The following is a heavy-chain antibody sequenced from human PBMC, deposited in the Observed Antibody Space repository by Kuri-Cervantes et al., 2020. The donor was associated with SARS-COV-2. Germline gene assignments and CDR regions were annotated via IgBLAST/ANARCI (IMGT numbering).Heavy chain of an antibody. D-gene: IGHD1-7*01. CDR2: INPNSGGT. Sequence: ASVKVSCKASGYTFTGYYMHWVRQAPGQGLEWMGRINPNSGGTNYAQKFQGRVTMTRDTSISTAYMELRSLRSDDTAVYYCARTNYDVQDWFDPWGQGTLVTVSS. J-gene: IGHJ5*02. CDR1: GYTFTGYY. CDR3: ARTNYDVQDWFDP. V-gene: IGHV1-2*06.